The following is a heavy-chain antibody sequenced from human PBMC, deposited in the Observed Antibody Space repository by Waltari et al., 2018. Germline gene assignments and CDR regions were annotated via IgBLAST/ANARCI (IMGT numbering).Heavy chain of an antibody. CDR3: KTRDY. J-gene: IGHJ4*02. Sequence: EVQLVETGGGLIQPGGSLRLSCAASGFTVSNNYMSWVRQPPGAGLDWVSFIYSGGSTYYRGSVKGRFTISRDNAKNTLYLEMNSLRAEDTAVYYCKTRDYWGQGTLVTVSS. CDR2: IYSGGST. V-gene: IGHV3-53*02. CDR1: GFTVSNNY.